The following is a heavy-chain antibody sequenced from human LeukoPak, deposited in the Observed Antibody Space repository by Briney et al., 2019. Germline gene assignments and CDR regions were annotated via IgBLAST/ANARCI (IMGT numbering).Heavy chain of an antibody. V-gene: IGHV3-21*01. D-gene: IGHD1-26*01. Sequence: PGGSLRLSCAASGFTFSSYAMHWVRQAPGKGLEWVSSISSSSSYIYYADSVKGRFTISRDNAKNSLYLQMNSLRAEDTAVYYCARDRYSGSHRAFDIWGQGTMVTVSS. CDR1: GFTFSSYA. CDR2: ISSSSSYI. CDR3: ARDRYSGSHRAFDI. J-gene: IGHJ3*02.